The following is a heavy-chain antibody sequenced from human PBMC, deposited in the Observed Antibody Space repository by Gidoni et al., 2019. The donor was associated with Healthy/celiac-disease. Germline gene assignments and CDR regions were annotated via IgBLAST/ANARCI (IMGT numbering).Heavy chain of an antibody. D-gene: IGHD5-12*01. V-gene: IGHV2-26*01. CDR2: IFSNDEK. CDR3: ARTRRRDGYPGGFDY. CDR1: GFSLSNTRMG. J-gene: IGHJ4*02. Sequence: QVTLKESGPVLGKPTETLTLTCTVAGFSLSNTRMGVSWIRQPPGKALEWLAHIFSNDEKSYRTSLKSRLTISKDTSKSQVVLTMTNMDPVDTATYYCARTRRRDGYPGGFDYWGQGTLVTVSS.